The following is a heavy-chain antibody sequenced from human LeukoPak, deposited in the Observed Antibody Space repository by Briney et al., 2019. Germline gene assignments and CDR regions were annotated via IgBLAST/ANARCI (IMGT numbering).Heavy chain of an antibody. D-gene: IGHD3-22*01. CDR3: ARQTYYYDSSGYPTIDY. CDR2: ISGTSGNT. J-gene: IGHJ4*02. V-gene: IGHV3-23*01. Sequence: GGSLRLSCAASGFTFSIYAMSWVRQAPGKGLEWVSRISGTSGNTYYADSVKGRFAISRDNSKNTLYLQMNSLRAEDTAVYYCARQTYYYDSSGYPTIDYWGQGTLVTVSS. CDR1: GFTFSIYA.